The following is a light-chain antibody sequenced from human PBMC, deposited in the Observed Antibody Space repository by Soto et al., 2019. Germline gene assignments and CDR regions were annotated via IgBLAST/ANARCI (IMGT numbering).Light chain of an antibody. V-gene: IGKV3-20*01. CDR1: QSISSY. CDR3: QQYVDSPET. CDR2: DSS. Sequence: EIVLTQSPGTLSLYPGERATLSCRASQSISSYVAWYQQKPGQAPRVLIYDSSSRATGVPDRFSGSGSGTDFTLTISRLEPEDFAVYYCQQYVDSPETFGGGTKVEIK. J-gene: IGKJ4*01.